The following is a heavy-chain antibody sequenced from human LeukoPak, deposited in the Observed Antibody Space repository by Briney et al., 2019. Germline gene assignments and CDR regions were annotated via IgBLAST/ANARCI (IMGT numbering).Heavy chain of an antibody. CDR3: ARDYSGRSQALDY. Sequence: GASVEVSCKASGYTFTNYYMHWVRQAPGQGLEWVGMINPRGGSTIYAQNFQGRVTMTRDTSTSTVYMEVSSLRAEDTAVYYCARDYSGRSQALDYWGQGSLVADSS. CDR1: GYTFTNYY. CDR2: INPRGGST. D-gene: IGHD6-19*01. V-gene: IGHV1-46*01. J-gene: IGHJ4*02.